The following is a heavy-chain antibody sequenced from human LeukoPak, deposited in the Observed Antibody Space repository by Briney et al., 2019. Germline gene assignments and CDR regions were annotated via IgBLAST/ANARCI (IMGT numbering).Heavy chain of an antibody. D-gene: IGHD6-13*01. CDR2: IKQDGSEK. V-gene: IGHV3-7*01. CDR3: GSIGSSWYEDY. Sequence: GGSLRLSCAASGFTFSSYWMSWVRQAPGKGLEWMANIKQDGSEKYYVDSVKGRFTISRDNAKNSLYLQMNSLRAEDTAVYYCGSIGSSWYEDYCGQGTLVTVSS. CDR1: GFTFSSYW. J-gene: IGHJ4*02.